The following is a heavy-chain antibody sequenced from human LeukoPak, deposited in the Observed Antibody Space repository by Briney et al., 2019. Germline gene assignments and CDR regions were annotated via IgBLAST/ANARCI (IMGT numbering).Heavy chain of an antibody. CDR3: ATSSSSSWCSPIGGDP. CDR1: GFTFSSYA. D-gene: IGHD6-13*01. Sequence: GGSLRLSCAASGFTFSSYAMSWVRQAPGKGLEWVSAISGSGGSTYYADYVKGRFAISRDNSKNTLYLQMNSLRAEETAVYYCATSSSSSWCSPIGGDPWGQGTLVTVSS. CDR2: ISGSGGST. V-gene: IGHV3-23*01. J-gene: IGHJ5*02.